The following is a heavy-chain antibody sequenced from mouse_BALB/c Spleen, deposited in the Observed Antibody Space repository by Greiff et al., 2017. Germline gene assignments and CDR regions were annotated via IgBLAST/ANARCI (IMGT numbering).Heavy chain of an antibody. J-gene: IGHJ3*01. CDR2: IDTSDSYT. V-gene: IGHV1-69*01. CDR1: GYTFTDYW. Sequence: VQLQQPGAELVMPGASVKMSCKASGYTFTDYWMHWVKQRPGQGLEWIGAIDTSDSYTSYNQKFKGKATLTVDESSSTAYMQLSSLTSEDSAVYYCARPRYDEGRAWFAYWGQGTLVTVSA. D-gene: IGHD2-14*01. CDR3: ARPRYDEGRAWFAY.